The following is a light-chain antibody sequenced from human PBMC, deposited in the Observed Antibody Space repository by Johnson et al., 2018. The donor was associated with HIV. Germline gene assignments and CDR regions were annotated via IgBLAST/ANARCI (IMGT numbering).Light chain of an antibody. CDR3: GKWDNSLKAEV. CDR1: SSNIGRNY. CDR2: QNT. V-gene: IGLV1-51*02. J-gene: IGLJ1*01. Sequence: VLTQPPSVSAAPGQMVTISCSGSSSNIGRNYVSWYQQLPGTAPKLLIYQNTWRPSWIPDRFSGSTSGASATLAIPGLHTGDEADYYCGKWDNSLKAEVFGTGTKVTVL.